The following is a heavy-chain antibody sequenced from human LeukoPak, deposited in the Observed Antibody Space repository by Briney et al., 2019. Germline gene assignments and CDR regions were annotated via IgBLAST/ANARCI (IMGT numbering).Heavy chain of an antibody. D-gene: IGHD6-25*01. J-gene: IGHJ6*04. CDR1: GFTFSSYE. Sequence: PGGSLRLSCAASGFTFSSYEMNWVRQAPGKWLEWVSYISSSGSTIYYADSVKGRFTISRDNAKNSLYLQMNSLRAEDTAVYYCAREEPAGYGMDVWGKGTTVTVSS. CDR3: AREEPAGYGMDV. CDR2: ISSSGSTI. V-gene: IGHV3-48*03.